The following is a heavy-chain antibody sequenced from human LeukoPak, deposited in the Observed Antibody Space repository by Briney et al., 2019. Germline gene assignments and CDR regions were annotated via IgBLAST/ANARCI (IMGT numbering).Heavy chain of an antibody. CDR1: GFTFSNYG. CDR2: ISYDGSKK. D-gene: IGHD2-21*02. J-gene: IGHJ6*02. V-gene: IGHV3-30*18. Sequence: SGGSLRLSCAASGFTFSNYGMHWVRQAPGKGLEWVAVISYDGSKKYYADSVEGRFTISRDNSKNTLYLQMNSLRAEDTAVYYCAKDLMLVVVTASGLDVWGQGTTVTVS. CDR3: AKDLMLVVVTASGLDV.